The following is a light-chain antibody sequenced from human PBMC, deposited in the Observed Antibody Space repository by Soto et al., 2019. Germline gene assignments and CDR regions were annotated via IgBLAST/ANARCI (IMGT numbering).Light chain of an antibody. CDR1: SSDVGSYNR. CDR2: EVS. V-gene: IGLV2-18*01. Sequence: SALTQPPSVFGSPGQSVTISCTGTSSDVGSYNRVSWYQQSPGTAPKLMIYEVSNRPSGVPDRFSGSKSGNTASLTISGLQDEDEADYYCSLYTSSNTFVFGTGTKVTVL. CDR3: SLYTSSNTFV. J-gene: IGLJ1*01.